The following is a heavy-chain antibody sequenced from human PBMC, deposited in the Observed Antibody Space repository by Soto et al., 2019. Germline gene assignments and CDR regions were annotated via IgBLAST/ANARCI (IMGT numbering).Heavy chain of an antibody. CDR2: LKSDNGGT. CDR1: GYTFTGHY. V-gene: IGHV1-2*02. D-gene: IGHD3-10*01. Sequence: QVQLVQSGAEVKPPGASVKVSCKASGYTFTGHYMHWVRQVSGKRLEHLGWLKSDNGGTYYAPKFQGRVTITRETSTSPAYMEVNGLQSDDTAVYFCARGLCPLGSGTACPLYGLDIWGQGTTVVVS. J-gene: IGHJ6*02. CDR3: ARGLCPLGSGTACPLYGLDI.